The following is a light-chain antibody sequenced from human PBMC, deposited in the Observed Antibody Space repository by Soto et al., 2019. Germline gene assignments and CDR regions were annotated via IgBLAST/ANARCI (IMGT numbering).Light chain of an antibody. CDR3: CSYAGTYTFGYGV. CDR2: DVS. V-gene: IGLV2-11*01. J-gene: IGLJ1*01. Sequence: QSVLTQPRSVSGSPGQSVTISCTGTSSDVGGYNYVSWYQQHPGKAPKLMIYDVSKRPSGVPDRFSGSKSGNTASLTISGLQAEDEADYYCCSYAGTYTFGYGVFGTGTKLTVL. CDR1: SSDVGGYNY.